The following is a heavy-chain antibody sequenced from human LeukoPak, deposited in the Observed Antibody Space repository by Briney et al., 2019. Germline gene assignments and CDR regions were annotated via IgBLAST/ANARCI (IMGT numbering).Heavy chain of an antibody. CDR3: AREYYYDSSGYYPPHAFDI. CDR2: MYNSGST. J-gene: IGHJ3*02. D-gene: IGHD3-22*01. V-gene: IGHV4-59*01. Sequence: SETLSLTCTVSHGSISSYSWSWIRQTPEKGLEWIGYMYNSGSTNYNPSLKSRVTISVDTSKKQFSLKLSSVTAADTAVYYCAREYYYDSSGYYPPHAFDIWGQGTMVTVSS. CDR1: HGSISSYS.